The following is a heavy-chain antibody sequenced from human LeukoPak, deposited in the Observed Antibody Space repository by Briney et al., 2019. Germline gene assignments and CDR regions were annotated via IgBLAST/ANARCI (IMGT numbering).Heavy chain of an antibody. Sequence: GGSLRLSCAASGFTFSSYAMSWVRQAPGKGLEWVSVISNSGGSTFYADSVKGRFSISRDNSKNTLYLQMNSLRAEDTAVYYCARGLYDSDGYYFDYWGQGTLVTVSS. CDR1: GFTFSSYA. J-gene: IGHJ4*02. CDR3: ARGLYDSDGYYFDY. V-gene: IGHV3-23*01. D-gene: IGHD3-22*01. CDR2: ISNSGGST.